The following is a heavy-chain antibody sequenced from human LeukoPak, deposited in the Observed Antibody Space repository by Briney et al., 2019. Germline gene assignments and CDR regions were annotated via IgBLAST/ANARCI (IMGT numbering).Heavy chain of an antibody. V-gene: IGHV3-21*01. Sequence: GGSLRLSCAASGFTFSSYSMNWVRQAPGKGLEWVSFISSSRSYIYYADSVKGRFTISRDNAKNSLYLQMNSLRAEDTAVYYCARDPRFSGYDYFDYWGQGTLVTVSS. CDR2: ISSSRSYI. J-gene: IGHJ4*02. D-gene: IGHD5-12*01. CDR1: GFTFSSYS. CDR3: ARDPRFSGYDYFDY.